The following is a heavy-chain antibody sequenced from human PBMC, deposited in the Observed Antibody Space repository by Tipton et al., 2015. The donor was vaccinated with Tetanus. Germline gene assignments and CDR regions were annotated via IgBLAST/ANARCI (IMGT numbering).Heavy chain of an antibody. CDR2: MNPNTRHA. Sequence: QLVQSGPEVKKPGASVKVSCKTSGYTFTSYDINWVRQATGQGLEWLGYMNPNTRHAGYAQKFQGRVTLTSNISITTAYMELKNLRSDDTAVYYCARGNRGSSWYLWGQGTLVTVSS. CDR1: GYTFTSYD. J-gene: IGHJ4*02. D-gene: IGHD6-13*01. V-gene: IGHV1-8*01. CDR3: ARGNRGSSWYL.